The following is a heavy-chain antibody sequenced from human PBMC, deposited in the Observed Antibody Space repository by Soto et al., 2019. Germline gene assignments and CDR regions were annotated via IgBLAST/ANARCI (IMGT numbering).Heavy chain of an antibody. Sequence: SQTLSLTCAISGDSVSSNSAAWNWIRQSPSRGLEWLGRTYYRSKWYNDYAVSVKSRITINPDTSKNQFSLQLNSVTPEDTAVYYCARVTYYDILAGPNWFDAWGQGTLVTVS. V-gene: IGHV6-1*01. CDR2: TYYRSKWYN. CDR3: ARVTYYDILAGPNWFDA. J-gene: IGHJ5*02. D-gene: IGHD3-9*01. CDR1: GDSVSSNSAA.